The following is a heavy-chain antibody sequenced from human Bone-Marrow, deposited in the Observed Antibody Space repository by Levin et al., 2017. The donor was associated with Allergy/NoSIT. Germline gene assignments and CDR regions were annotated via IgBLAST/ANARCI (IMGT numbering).Heavy chain of an antibody. CDR1: GFTFSDHY. J-gene: IGHJ4*02. D-gene: IGHD3-9*01. V-gene: IGHV3-72*01. Sequence: PGGSLRLSCAASGFTFSDHYMDWVRQAPGKGLEWIGRSRNKASSYTTVYAASVNGRFTISRDDSKDSLFLQMNSLKTDDTAVYYCTRSSSGNIFNDWGQGTLVTVSS. CDR2: SRNKASSYTT. CDR3: TRSSSGNIFND.